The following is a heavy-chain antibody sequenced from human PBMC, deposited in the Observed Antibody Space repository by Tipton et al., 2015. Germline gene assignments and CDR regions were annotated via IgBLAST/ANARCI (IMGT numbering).Heavy chain of an antibody. V-gene: IGHV3-30*03. CDR1: GFIFSSYG. J-gene: IGHJ4*02. CDR3: ASAHFYCSTTTCQTWEMDY. CDR2: ISYDGSDK. Sequence: SLRLSCAASGFIFSSYGMHWVRQAPGRGLEWVAVISYDGSDKFYADSVKGRFTISRDNSKNTLYLQMTSLRAEDTAVYYCASAHFYCSTTTCQTWEMDYWGQGTLVTVSS. D-gene: IGHD2-2*01.